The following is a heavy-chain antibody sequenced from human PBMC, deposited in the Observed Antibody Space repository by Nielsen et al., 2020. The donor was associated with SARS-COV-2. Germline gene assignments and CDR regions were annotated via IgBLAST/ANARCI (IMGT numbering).Heavy chain of an antibody. Sequence: GESLRLSCAASGFTFSDYYVTWIRQAPGQGLEWVSYISSGSSYTNYADSVKGRFTISRDNARNSLYLQMDSLRAGDTAVYYCARVIHGYGMDVWGQGTTVIVSS. CDR2: ISSGSSYT. CDR1: GFTFSDYY. V-gene: IGHV3-11*05. CDR3: ARVIHGYGMDV. D-gene: IGHD5-18*01. J-gene: IGHJ6*02.